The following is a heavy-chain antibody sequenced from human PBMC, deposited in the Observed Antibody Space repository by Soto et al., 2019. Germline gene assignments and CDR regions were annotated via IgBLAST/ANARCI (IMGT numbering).Heavy chain of an antibody. J-gene: IGHJ6*03. Sequence: PSETLSLTCTVSGGSISSYYWSWIRQPPGKGLEWIGYIYYSGSTNYNPSLKGRVTISVDTSKNQFPLKLSSVTAADTAVYYCARYYYYYYMDVWGKGTTVTVSS. CDR2: IYYSGST. CDR1: GGSISSYY. V-gene: IGHV4-59*01. CDR3: ARYYYYYYMDV.